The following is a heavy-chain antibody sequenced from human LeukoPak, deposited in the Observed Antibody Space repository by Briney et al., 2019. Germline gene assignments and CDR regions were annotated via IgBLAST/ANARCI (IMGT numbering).Heavy chain of an antibody. CDR3: ARGDGYNFFDC. CDR1: GFPFSIYA. Sequence: AGGSLRLSCAASGFPFSIYAMSWVRQAPGKGLEWVSVIYRVGSTYYADSVKGRFTISRDNSKNTLYLQMNSLRAEDTAMYYCARGDGYNFFDCWGQGVLVTVSS. J-gene: IGHJ4*02. D-gene: IGHD5-24*01. V-gene: IGHV3-66*01. CDR2: IYRVGST.